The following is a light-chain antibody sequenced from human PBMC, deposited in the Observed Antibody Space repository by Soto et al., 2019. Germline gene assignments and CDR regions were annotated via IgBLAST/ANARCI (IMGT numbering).Light chain of an antibody. CDR1: SSDVGSYNL. CDR2: EGS. J-gene: IGLJ3*02. CDR3: CAYAGKSTWV. Sequence: QSVLTQPASVSGSAGQSITISCTGTSSDVGSYNLVSWYQQHPGKAPRVIISEGSERPSGVSSRFSASKSGNTASLTISGLQAEDEADYFCCAYAGKSTWVFGGGTKVTVL. V-gene: IGLV2-23*01.